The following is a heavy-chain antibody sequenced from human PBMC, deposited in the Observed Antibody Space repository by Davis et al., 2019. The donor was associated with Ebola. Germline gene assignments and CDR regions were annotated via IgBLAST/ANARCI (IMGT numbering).Heavy chain of an antibody. Sequence: AGSLTLSCTASGFNFSAYGMNWVRQAPGKGLEWVSSISSSSSYIYYADSVKGRFTISRDNAKNTLYLQMNSLSAEDTAVYYCAKDLVGWRYYYGMDVWGQGTTVTVSS. CDR2: ISSSSSYI. CDR1: GFNFSAYG. D-gene: IGHD6-19*01. J-gene: IGHJ6*02. CDR3: AKDLVGWRYYYGMDV. V-gene: IGHV3-21*01.